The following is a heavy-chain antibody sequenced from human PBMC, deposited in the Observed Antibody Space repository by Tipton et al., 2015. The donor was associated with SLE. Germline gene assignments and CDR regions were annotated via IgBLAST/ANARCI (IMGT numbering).Heavy chain of an antibody. J-gene: IGHJ3*02. CDR2: ISYDGTNE. CDR1: GFIFSGHA. Sequence: SLRLSCTGSGFIFSGHAMHWVRQAPGKGLEWVGVISYDGTNEYHADSVKGRFTISRDNSKNTLDLQMNSLRPDDTAVYYCVRGLHLYGSGKTDAFDIWGQGTMVTVS. D-gene: IGHD3-10*01. CDR3: VRGLHLYGSGKTDAFDI. V-gene: IGHV3-30*04.